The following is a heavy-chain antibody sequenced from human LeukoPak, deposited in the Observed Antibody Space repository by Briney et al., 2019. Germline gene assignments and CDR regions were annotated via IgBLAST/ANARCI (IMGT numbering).Heavy chain of an antibody. CDR2: IKKDGSEK. CDR3: ARDLSGVTGYTYGRGIDY. D-gene: IGHD5-18*01. Sequence: GGSLRLSCAAPGFTFSSYWMSWVRQAPGKGLEWVANIKKDGSEKYYVDSVKGRFTISRDNAKTSLYLQMNSLRAEDTAVYYCARDLSGVTGYTYGRGIDYWGQGTLVTVSS. V-gene: IGHV3-7*01. CDR1: GFTFSSYW. J-gene: IGHJ4*02.